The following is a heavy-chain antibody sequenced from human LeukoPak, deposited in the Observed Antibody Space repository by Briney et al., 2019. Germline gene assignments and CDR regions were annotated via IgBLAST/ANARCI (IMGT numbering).Heavy chain of an antibody. CDR1: GFTFSSYT. CDR3: ARDEFYYGSGSYPPGDY. Sequence: GGSLRLSCAASGFTFSSYTMNWVRQAPGKGLEWVAVMSYDGSNKYYADSVKGRFTISRDNSKSTLYLQMNSLRAEDTAVYYCARDEFYYGSGSYPPGDYWGQGTLVTVSS. D-gene: IGHD3-10*01. CDR2: MSYDGSNK. V-gene: IGHV3-30*04. J-gene: IGHJ4*02.